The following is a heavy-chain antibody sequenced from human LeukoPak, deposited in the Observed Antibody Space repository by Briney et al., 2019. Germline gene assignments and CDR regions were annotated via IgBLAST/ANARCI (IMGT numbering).Heavy chain of an antibody. Sequence: SVKVSCKASGGTFSSYAISWVRQAPGQGLEWMGGIIPIFGTANYAQKFQGRVTITADESTSTAYMGLSSLRSEDTAVYYCASVKLGYCSSTSCGGMDVWGQGTTVTVSS. V-gene: IGHV1-69*13. CDR3: ASVKLGYCSSTSCGGMDV. D-gene: IGHD2-2*01. CDR2: IIPIFGTA. CDR1: GGTFSSYA. J-gene: IGHJ6*02.